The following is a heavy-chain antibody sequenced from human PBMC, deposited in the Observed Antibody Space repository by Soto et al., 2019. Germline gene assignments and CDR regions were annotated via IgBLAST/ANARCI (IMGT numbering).Heavy chain of an antibody. D-gene: IGHD4-4*01. Sequence: SETLSLTCSVSGRSMSSNYWSWICKSPYKGLEWLGYVFYGGTDYNPSLESRVTMSEDTPKSQFSLKLTSVTAVDTAVYYCEGYRGGFYFDSWGEGIKLTVYS. J-gene: IGHJ4*02. V-gene: IGHV4-59*01. CDR1: GRSMSSNY. CDR3: EGYRGGFYFDS. CDR2: VFYGGT.